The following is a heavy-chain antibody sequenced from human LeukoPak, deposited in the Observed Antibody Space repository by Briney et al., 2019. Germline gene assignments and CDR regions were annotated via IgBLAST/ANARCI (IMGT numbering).Heavy chain of an antibody. CDR3: ARDYGDYGAWGLYFDY. CDR1: GFTFSSYS. V-gene: IGHV3-21*01. CDR2: ISSSSSYI. D-gene: IGHD4-17*01. Sequence: NPGGSLRLSCAASGFTFSSYSMNWVRQAPGKGLEWVSSISSSSSYIYYADSVKGRFTISRDNAKNSLYLQMNSLRAEDTAVYYCARDYGDYGAWGLYFDYWGQGTLVTVSS. J-gene: IGHJ4*02.